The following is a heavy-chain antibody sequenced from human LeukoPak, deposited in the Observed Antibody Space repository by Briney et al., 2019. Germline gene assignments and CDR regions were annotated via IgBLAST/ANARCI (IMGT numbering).Heavy chain of an antibody. CDR3: AKDPMGATGY. CDR1: GFTFSSYG. Sequence: GGSLRLSCAASGFTFSSYGMHWVRQAPGKGLEWVSAISGSGGSTYYADSVKGRFTISRDNSKNTLYLQMNSLRAEDTAVYYCAKDPMGATGYWGQGTLVTVSS. D-gene: IGHD1-26*01. V-gene: IGHV3-23*01. CDR2: ISGSGGST. J-gene: IGHJ4*02.